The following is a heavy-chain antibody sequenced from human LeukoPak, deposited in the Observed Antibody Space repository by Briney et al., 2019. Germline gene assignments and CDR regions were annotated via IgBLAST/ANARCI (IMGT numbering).Heavy chain of an antibody. CDR3: AKNSGWFRFDY. CDR1: GFTFSGSW. J-gene: IGHJ4*02. D-gene: IGHD6-13*01. Sequence: GGSLRLSCAASGFTFSGSWMDWVRQAPGKGLEWVANIKEDGSEEYYVDSVKGRFTISRDSAKNSLYLQMNSLRAEDTAVYYCAKNSGWFRFDYWGQGTLVTVSS. CDR2: IKEDGSEE. V-gene: IGHV3-7*03.